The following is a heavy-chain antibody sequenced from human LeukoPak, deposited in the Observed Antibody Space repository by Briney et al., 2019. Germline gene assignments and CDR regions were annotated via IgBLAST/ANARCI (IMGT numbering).Heavy chain of an antibody. Sequence: SGGSLRLSCAASGFTFDDYAMHWVRQAPGKGLEWVSGILRNSGSIGYADSVKGRFTISRDNSKNTLYLQMNSLRAEDTAVYYCARARNGGDFDYWGQGTLVTVSS. V-gene: IGHV3-9*01. J-gene: IGHJ4*02. CDR2: ILRNSGSI. CDR1: GFTFDDYA. CDR3: ARARNGGDFDY. D-gene: IGHD3-16*01.